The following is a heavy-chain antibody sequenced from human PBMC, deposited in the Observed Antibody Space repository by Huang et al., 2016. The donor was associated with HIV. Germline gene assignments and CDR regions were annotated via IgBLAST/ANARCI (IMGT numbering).Heavy chain of an antibody. Sequence: QVQLQQWGAGLLKPSETLALTCAVYGESLGTYYWAWIRRPPEKGLQWIGEVNDGGDINYKPSLESRVTISVDTSRNQVSLTLTSMTAADTATYYCARRFRVAATRKWFDPWGQGTLVIVSS. CDR3: ARRFRVAATRKWFDP. V-gene: IGHV4-34*01. J-gene: IGHJ5*02. CDR2: VNDGGDI. D-gene: IGHD3-10*01. CDR1: GESLGTYY.